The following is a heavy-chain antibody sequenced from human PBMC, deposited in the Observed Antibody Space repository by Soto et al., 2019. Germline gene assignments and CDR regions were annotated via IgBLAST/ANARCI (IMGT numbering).Heavy chain of an antibody. CDR2: ISYDGSNK. V-gene: IGHV3-30*18. Sequence: GGSLRLSCAASGFTFSSYGMHWVRQAPGKGLEWVAVISYDGSNKYYADSVKGRFTISRDNSKNTLYLQMNSLRAEDTAVYYCAKVGASGYDRYYYYYGMDVWGQGTKVTVSS. CDR1: GFTFSSYG. D-gene: IGHD5-12*01. J-gene: IGHJ6*02. CDR3: AKVGASGYDRYYYYYGMDV.